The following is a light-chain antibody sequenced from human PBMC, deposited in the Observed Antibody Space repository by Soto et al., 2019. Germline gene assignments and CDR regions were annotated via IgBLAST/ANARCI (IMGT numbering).Light chain of an antibody. CDR3: QQYNNWPPLT. Sequence: EIVMTQSPATLSVSPGDRAALSCRASQSVSSNLAWYQQKPGQAPRLLIHGASTRATGIPARLSGSGSGREFTLTISSLQSEEFAVYYCQQYNNWPPLTFGGGTKVEIK. J-gene: IGKJ4*01. CDR1: QSVSSN. CDR2: GAS. V-gene: IGKV3-15*01.